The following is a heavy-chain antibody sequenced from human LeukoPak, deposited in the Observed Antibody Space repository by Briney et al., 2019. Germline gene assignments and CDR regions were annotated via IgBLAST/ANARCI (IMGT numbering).Heavy chain of an antibody. D-gene: IGHD5-18*01. J-gene: IGHJ4*02. V-gene: IGHV3-21*01. CDR3: ARGRLPY. CDR1: GFTFGDYA. Sequence: GSLRLSCTASGFTFGDYAMSWVRQAPGKGLEWVSSISSSSSYIYYADSVKGRFTISRDNAKNSLYLQMNSLRAEDTAVYYCARGRLPYWGQGTLVTVSS. CDR2: ISSSSSYI.